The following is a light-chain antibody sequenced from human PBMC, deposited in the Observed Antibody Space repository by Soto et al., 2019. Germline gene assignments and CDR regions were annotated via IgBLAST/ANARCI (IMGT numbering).Light chain of an antibody. Sequence: QSVLTQLRALSGATGQRVAISCTGSSSNIGAEYDVHWYQQLPGTAPTRLIYGDNKRPSGVPDRFSGSKSGTSASLAITGLQPEDEADYYCQSYDSSLTTFGFGTGTKVTVL. J-gene: IGLJ1*01. CDR3: QSYDSSLTTFG. V-gene: IGLV1-40*01. CDR2: GDN. CDR1: SSNIGAEYD.